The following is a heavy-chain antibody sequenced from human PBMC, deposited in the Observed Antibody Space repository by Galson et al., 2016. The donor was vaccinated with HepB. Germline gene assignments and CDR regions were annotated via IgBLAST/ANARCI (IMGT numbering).Heavy chain of an antibody. J-gene: IGHJ4*02. V-gene: IGHV3-30-3*01. CDR3: ARDDDYVWGTYRYTRTVPQYYFDY. Sequence: SLRLSCAASGFTFSSYAMHWVRQAPGKGLEWVAVISFDGSNNFYADSVKGRFTISRANSKNTLYLQMNRLRAEDTAVYYCARDDDYVWGTYRYTRTVPQYYFDYWGQGTLVTVSS. CDR1: GFTFSSYA. D-gene: IGHD3-16*02. CDR2: ISFDGSNN.